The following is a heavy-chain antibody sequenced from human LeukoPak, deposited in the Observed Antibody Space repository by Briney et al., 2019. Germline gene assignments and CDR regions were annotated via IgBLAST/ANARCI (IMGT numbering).Heavy chain of an antibody. CDR2: IRYDGSNK. Sequence: GGSLRLSCAASGFTFSSYGMHWVRQAPGKGLEWVAFIRYDGSNKYYADSVKGRFTISRDNSKNTLYLQMNSLRAEDTAVYYCAKAFNYYYYYYMDVWGKGTTVTISS. V-gene: IGHV3-30*02. CDR1: GFTFSSYG. J-gene: IGHJ6*03. CDR3: AKAFNYYYYYYMDV.